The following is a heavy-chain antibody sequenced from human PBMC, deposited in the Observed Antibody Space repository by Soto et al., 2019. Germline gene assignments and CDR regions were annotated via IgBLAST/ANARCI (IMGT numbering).Heavy chain of an antibody. V-gene: IGHV6-1*01. Sequence: SQTLSLTCALSGDSVSSNSAAWNWVRQSPSRGLEWLGRTYYRSKWYDDYAVSVKSRITIKPDTSKNQFSLQLNSVTPEDSAVYYCTRGAGRGYCTGNTCYSPYNYYGMDVWGQGTTVTVSS. J-gene: IGHJ6*02. CDR1: GDSVSSNSAA. D-gene: IGHD2-15*01. CDR2: TYYRSKWYD. CDR3: TRGAGRGYCTGNTCYSPYNYYGMDV.